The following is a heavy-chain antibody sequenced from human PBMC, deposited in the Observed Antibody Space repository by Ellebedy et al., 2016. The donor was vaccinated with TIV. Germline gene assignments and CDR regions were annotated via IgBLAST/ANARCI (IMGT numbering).Heavy chain of an antibody. CDR2: INGGATNR. V-gene: IGHV3-74*01. CDR1: GFAFSSYW. Sequence: GESLKISCAASGFAFSSYWMHWVRQVPGKGLVWVSRINGGATNRDYADSVKGRFTISRDNAKNTLYLQLNSLRADDTAVYYCGRNVIGSGRYGVWFDPWGQGTLVTVSS. D-gene: IGHD3-10*01. CDR3: GRNVIGSGRYGVWFDP. J-gene: IGHJ5*02.